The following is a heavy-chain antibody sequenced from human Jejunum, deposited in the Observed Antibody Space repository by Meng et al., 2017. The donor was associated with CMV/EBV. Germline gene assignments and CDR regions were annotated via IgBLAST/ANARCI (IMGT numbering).Heavy chain of an antibody. CDR1: FSSYA. CDR2: IIPILGIA. V-gene: IGHV1-69*10. Sequence: FSSYAISWVRQAPGQGLEWMGGIIPILGIANYAQKFQGSVTITADKSTSTAYMELSSLRSEDTAVYYCARDRGITIFGVVRTRWFDPWGQGTLVTVSS. D-gene: IGHD3-3*01. CDR3: ARDRGITIFGVVRTRWFDP. J-gene: IGHJ5*02.